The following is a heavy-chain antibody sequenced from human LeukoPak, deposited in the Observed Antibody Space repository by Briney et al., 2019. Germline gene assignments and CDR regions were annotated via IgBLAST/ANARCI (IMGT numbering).Heavy chain of an antibody. Sequence: GASVKVSCKASGYTFTNYGISWVRQAPGQGLEWMGWISGYNGKTNYAQKFQGRVTMTRDTSISTAYMELSRLRSDDTAVYYCARGRYSSSWSVDYWGQGTLVTVSS. J-gene: IGHJ4*02. D-gene: IGHD6-13*01. CDR1: GYTFTNYG. V-gene: IGHV1-18*01. CDR2: ISGYNGKT. CDR3: ARGRYSSSWSVDY.